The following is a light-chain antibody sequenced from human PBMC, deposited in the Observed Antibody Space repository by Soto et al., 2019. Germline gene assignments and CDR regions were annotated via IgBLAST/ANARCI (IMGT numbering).Light chain of an antibody. CDR3: QQLNGYPLA. CDR1: QGMSTY. CDR2: SAS. Sequence: DIQLTQSPSFLSASVGDTVTITCRASQGMSTYLAWYEQKPGKVPKLLIRSASTLQSGVPPRFSGGGSGTEFTLTISTLQPDDSGIYYWQQLNGYPLAFGGGTNVEIK. J-gene: IGKJ4*01. V-gene: IGKV1-9*01.